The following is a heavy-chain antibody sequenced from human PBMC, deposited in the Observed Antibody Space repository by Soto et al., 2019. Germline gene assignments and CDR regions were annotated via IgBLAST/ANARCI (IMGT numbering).Heavy chain of an antibody. CDR3: GKEASSGVLGDYSYYGRDV. CDR2: ISSSSSYI. Sequence: GGSLRLSCAASGFTFSSYSMNWVRQAPGKGLERVTSISSSSSYIYNADKVKGRFTISRDNAKNSLYLQMNSPRAEDTTVYYKGKEASSGVLGDYSYYGRDVWGQGTTATFS. J-gene: IGHJ6*02. D-gene: IGHD3-22*01. V-gene: IGHV3-21*01. CDR1: GFTFSSYS.